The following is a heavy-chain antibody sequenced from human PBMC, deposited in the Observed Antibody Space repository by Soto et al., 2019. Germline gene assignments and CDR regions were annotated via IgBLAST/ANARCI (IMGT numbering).Heavy chain of an antibody. CDR2: ISYDGSNK. Sequence: PGGSLRLSCAASGFTFSSYGMHWVRQAPGKGLEWVAVISYDGSNKYYADSVKGRFTISRDNSKNTLYLQMNSLRAEDTAVYYCAKDRLRIFGVVGVRYYYYYGMDVWGQGTTVTVSS. V-gene: IGHV3-30*18. CDR3: AKDRLRIFGVVGVRYYYYYGMDV. D-gene: IGHD3-3*01. J-gene: IGHJ6*02. CDR1: GFTFSSYG.